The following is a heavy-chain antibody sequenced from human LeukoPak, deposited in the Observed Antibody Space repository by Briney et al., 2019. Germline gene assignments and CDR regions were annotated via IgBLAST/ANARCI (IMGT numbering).Heavy chain of an antibody. CDR2: ISGSGGST. V-gene: IGHV3-23*01. D-gene: IGHD1-26*01. CDR1: GFTFSTYA. CDR3: AKHIARTREPRDY. Sequence: GGSLRLSCAASGFTFSTYAMSWVRQAPGKGLEWVSGISGSGGSTYYADSVKGRFTISRDNSRNTLYLQMNSLRAEDTAIYYCAKHIARTREPRDYWGQGTLVTVSS. J-gene: IGHJ4*02.